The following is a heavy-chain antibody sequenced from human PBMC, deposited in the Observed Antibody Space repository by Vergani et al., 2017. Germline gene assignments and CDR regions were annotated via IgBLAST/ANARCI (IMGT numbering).Heavy chain of an antibody. CDR1: GFTVSSNY. D-gene: IGHD1-26*01. J-gene: IGHJ4*02. Sequence: EVQLVESGGGLVQPGASLRLSCAASGFTVSSNYMSWVRQAPGKGLEWVSVIYSGGSTYYADSVKGRFTISRHNSKNTLYLQMNRLRAEDTAVYDCARASGSYYDFDYWGQGTLVTVSS. V-gene: IGHV3-53*04. CDR3: ARASGSYYDFDY. CDR2: IYSGGST.